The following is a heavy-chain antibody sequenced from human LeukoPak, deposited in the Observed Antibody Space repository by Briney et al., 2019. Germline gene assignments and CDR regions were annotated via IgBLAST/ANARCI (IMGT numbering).Heavy chain of an antibody. J-gene: IGHJ4*02. CDR1: GGSVSSYY. D-gene: IGHD1-26*01. Sequence: SETLSLTCTVSGGSVSSYYWNWIRQPPGKGLEWIGYIYYSGSTNYNPSLRRRVTISVDTSKNQFSLKLSSVTAADTAVYYCAWGWASGSYYNYWGQGTLVTVSS. V-gene: IGHV4-59*02. CDR3: AWGWASGSYYNY. CDR2: IYYSGST.